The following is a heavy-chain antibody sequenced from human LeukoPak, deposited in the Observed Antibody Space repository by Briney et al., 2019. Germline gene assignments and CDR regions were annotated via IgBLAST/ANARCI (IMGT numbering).Heavy chain of an antibody. D-gene: IGHD3-10*01. CDR1: GFTFSSYW. V-gene: IGHV3-21*01. CDR2: ISSSSSYI. J-gene: IGHJ3*02. Sequence: GGSLRLSCAASGFTFSSYWMSWVREAPGKALEWVSSISSSSSYIYYADSVKGRFTISRDNAKNSLYLQMNSLKAEDTAVYYCASRGYGSGTDDAFDIWGQGTMVTVSS. CDR3: ASRGYGSGTDDAFDI.